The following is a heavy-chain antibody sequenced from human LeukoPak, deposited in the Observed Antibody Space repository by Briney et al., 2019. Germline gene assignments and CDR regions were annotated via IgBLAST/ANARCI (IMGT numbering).Heavy chain of an antibody. Sequence: SETLSLTCTVSGVSISSHYWTWVRQSPVKGLEWVGDISNSGSTSYNPSLKSQVTISIDTSKNQFSLKLSSVTAADTAVYYCGRDALVGYFSYYYMDVWGKGTTVTVSS. CDR1: GVSISSHY. CDR3: GRDALVGYFSYYYMDV. J-gene: IGHJ6*03. V-gene: IGHV4-59*11. CDR2: ISNSGST. D-gene: IGHD2-15*01.